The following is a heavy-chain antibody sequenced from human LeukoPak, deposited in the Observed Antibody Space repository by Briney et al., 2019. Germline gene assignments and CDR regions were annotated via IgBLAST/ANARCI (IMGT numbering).Heavy chain of an antibody. Sequence: GGSLRLSCAASGSTFSSHAMSWVRQAPGKGLEWVSLIYSSGNTYYADSVKGRFTISRDNSKNTVYLQMNGLRAEDTAVYYCARDLRDSSDVRHFQDWGQGTLVTVSS. CDR2: IYSSGNT. J-gene: IGHJ1*01. V-gene: IGHV3-53*01. CDR1: GSTFSSHA. D-gene: IGHD3-22*01. CDR3: ARDLRDSSDVRHFQD.